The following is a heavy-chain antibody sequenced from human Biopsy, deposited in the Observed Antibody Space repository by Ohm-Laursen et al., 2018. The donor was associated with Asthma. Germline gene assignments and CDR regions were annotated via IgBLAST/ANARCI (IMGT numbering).Heavy chain of an antibody. CDR2: ISYDGGNK. CDR1: GFTFSIYD. CDR3: ARTHERWTSIQDDALDI. J-gene: IGHJ3*02. D-gene: IGHD4-23*01. Sequence: LTLTCAASGFTFSIYDIHWVRQAPGKGLEWVAVISYDGGNKFYGDSVKGRFTLSRDNSRNTLYLQMNSLRVEDTAIYYCARTHERWTSIQDDALDIWGQGTMVIVSS. V-gene: IGHV3-30*03.